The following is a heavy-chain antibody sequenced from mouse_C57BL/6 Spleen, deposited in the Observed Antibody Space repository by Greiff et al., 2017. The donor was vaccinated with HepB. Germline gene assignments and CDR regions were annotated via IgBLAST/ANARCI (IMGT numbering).Heavy chain of an antibody. J-gene: IGHJ3*01. D-gene: IGHD3-2*02. Sequence: QVQLQQPGAELVMPGASVKLSCKASGYTFTSYWMHWVKQRPGQGLEWIGEIDPSDSYTNYNQKFKGKSTLTVDKSSSTAYMQLSSLTSEDSAVYYCARSTAQATPVAYWGQGTLVTVSA. V-gene: IGHV1-69*01. CDR2: IDPSDSYT. CDR1: GYTFTSYW. CDR3: ARSTAQATPVAY.